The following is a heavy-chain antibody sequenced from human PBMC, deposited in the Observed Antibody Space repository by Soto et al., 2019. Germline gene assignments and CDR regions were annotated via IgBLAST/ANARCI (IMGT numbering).Heavy chain of an antibody. CDR3: ARPKGAAYSAFDV. CDR1: GFTVSNHW. Sequence: EVQLVESGGGLVQPGGSLTLSCAASGFTVSNHWMHWVRQAPGRGLESISRIKTDGTYTDYADSVKGRFTISRDNAKNMLYLQMDSLRPEDSAVYSCARPKGAAYSAFDVWGQGTVVTVSS. CDR2: IKTDGTYT. D-gene: IGHD2-21*01. J-gene: IGHJ3*01. V-gene: IGHV3-74*01.